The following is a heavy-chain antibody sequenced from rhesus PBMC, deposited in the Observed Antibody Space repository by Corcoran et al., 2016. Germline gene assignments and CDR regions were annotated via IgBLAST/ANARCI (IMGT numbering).Heavy chain of an antibody. CDR3: ARDVWGDYYFVEGYGLDS. Sequence: QVQLQESGPGLVKPSETLSLTCAVSGGSISDDYYWSWIRQPPGKGLEWIGYIYGRGGGNNYNPVLKNLVTISIDTSKNQFSLKLSSVTAADTAVYYCARDVWGDYYFVEGYGLDSWGQGVVVTVSS. CDR2: IYGRGGGN. V-gene: IGHV4-106*01. D-gene: IGHD3-34*01. J-gene: IGHJ6*01. CDR1: GGSISDDYY.